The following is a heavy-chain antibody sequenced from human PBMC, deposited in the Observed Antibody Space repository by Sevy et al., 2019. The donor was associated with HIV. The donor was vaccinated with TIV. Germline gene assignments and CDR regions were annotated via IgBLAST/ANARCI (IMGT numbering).Heavy chain of an antibody. V-gene: IGHV3-30*18. CDR1: GFIFNNYD. D-gene: IGHD2-15*01. J-gene: IGHJ4*02. CDR2: VSYDGADK. Sequence: GGSLRLSCAASGFIFNNYDMYWIRQAPGKGLEWVATVSYDGADKDYADIVKGRFTMSRDSSRSMLYLQMSRLRPEDTGVYFGAKDMVDCSGGTCYSGAVSPFESWGQGTLVTVSS. CDR3: AKDMVDCSGGTCYSGAVSPFES.